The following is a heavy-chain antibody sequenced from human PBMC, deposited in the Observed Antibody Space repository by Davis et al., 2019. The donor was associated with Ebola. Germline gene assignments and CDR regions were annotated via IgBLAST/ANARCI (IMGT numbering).Heavy chain of an antibody. CDR1: GGSIISSSSY. V-gene: IGHV4-39*01. CDR2: IYYSGIT. J-gene: IGHJ3*02. Sequence: MPSETLSLTCTVSGGSIISSSSYWGWIRQPPRKGLEWIGSIYYSGITYYNPSLKSRVTISVDTSKNQFSRKLRSVTAADTAVHYCARWAGSSGDLRAFDIWGQGTMVTVSS. D-gene: IGHD6-19*01. CDR3: ARWAGSSGDLRAFDI.